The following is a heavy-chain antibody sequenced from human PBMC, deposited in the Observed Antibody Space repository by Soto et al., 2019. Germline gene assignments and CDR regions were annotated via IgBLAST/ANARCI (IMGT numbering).Heavy chain of an antibody. CDR2: ISAYNGNT. J-gene: IGHJ4*02. D-gene: IGHD6-19*01. Sequence: QVQLVQSGAEVKKPGASVKVSCKASGYTFTSYGISWVRQAPGQGLEWMGWISAYNGNTNYAQKLQGRVTMTTDTSTSTAYMETGSPRSADTAVYYRALAGGGSQQLDLDYWGQGTLVTVSS. V-gene: IGHV1-18*01. CDR1: GYTFTSYG. CDR3: ALAGGGSQQLDLDY.